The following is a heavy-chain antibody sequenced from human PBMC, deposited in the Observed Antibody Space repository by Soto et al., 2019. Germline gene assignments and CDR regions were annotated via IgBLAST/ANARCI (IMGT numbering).Heavy chain of an antibody. D-gene: IGHD2-8*01. J-gene: IGHJ3*02. V-gene: IGHV3-9*01. Sequence: EVQLAESGGGLVQPGRSLRLSCAASGFTFDDYAMHWVRQAPGKGLEWVSGISWNSGIIVYSDSVKGRFTISRDNAQNSVYLQMNSLRAEDTALYYCVKDMGTNGHDSFERWGQGTMVTVSS. CDR2: ISWNSGII. CDR3: VKDMGTNGHDSFER. CDR1: GFTFDDYA.